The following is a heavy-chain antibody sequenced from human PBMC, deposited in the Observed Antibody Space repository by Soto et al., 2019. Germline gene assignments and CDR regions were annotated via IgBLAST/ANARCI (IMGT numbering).Heavy chain of an antibody. V-gene: IGHV4-39*01. CDR1: GGSISSSSYY. CDR3: ARGRFLEWLLYNWFDP. D-gene: IGHD3-3*01. J-gene: IGHJ5*02. CDR2: IYYSGST. Sequence: SETLSLTCTVSGGSISSSSYYWGWIRQPPGKGLEWIGSIYYSGSTYYNPSLKGRVTISVDTSKNQFSLKLSSVTAADTAVYYCARGRFLEWLLYNWFDPWGQGTLVTVSS.